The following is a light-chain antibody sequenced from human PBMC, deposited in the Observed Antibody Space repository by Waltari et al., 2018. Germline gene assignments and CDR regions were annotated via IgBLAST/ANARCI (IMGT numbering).Light chain of an antibody. J-gene: IGKJ1*01. CDR3: MQSLRALWT. Sequence: DIVVTQSPLSLPVTPGEPASISCRSSQSLLHSNGYNYLDWYLQKPGQSPQLLIYLGSNRGSGVPDSFIGSGSGTDFTLKISGVEAENVGVYYCMQSLRALWTFGQGTKVEIK. V-gene: IGKV2-28*01. CDR2: LGS. CDR1: QSLLHSNGYNY.